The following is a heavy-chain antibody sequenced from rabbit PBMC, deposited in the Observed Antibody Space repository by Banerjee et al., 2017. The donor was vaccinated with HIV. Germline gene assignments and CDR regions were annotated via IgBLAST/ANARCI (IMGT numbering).Heavy chain of an antibody. Sequence: QSLEESGGDLVKPGASLTLTCTASGFSFSSAYDMCWVRQAPGKGLEWIARIRTSSGNTNYASWAKGRFTISKTSSTTVTLQMTSLTAADTATYFCARDDGSNTWYFGLWGQGTLVTVS. CDR3: ARDDGSNTWYFGL. CDR1: GFSFSSAYD. V-gene: IGHV1S40*01. J-gene: IGHJ4*01. CDR2: IRTSSGNT. D-gene: IGHD7-1*01.